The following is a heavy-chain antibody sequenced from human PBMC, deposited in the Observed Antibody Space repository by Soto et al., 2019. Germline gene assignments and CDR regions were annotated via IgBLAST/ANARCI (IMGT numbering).Heavy chain of an antibody. J-gene: IGHJ4*02. CDR1: GYNFTSYV. CDR2: ISAYNGNT. V-gene: IGHV1-18*01. D-gene: IGHD2-2*01. Sequence: QVQLVQSGAAVKKPGASVKVSCKASGYNFTSYVISWGRQAPGQGLEWWGWISAYNGNTNYAQKLQGRVTMTTDTSTSTAYMEMRSLRSDDTAVYYCARSSGVPAAISYDYWGQGTLVTVSS. CDR3: ARSSGVPAAISYDY.